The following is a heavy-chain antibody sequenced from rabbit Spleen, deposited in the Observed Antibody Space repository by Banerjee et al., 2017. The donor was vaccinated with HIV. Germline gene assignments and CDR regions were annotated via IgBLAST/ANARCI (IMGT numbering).Heavy chain of an antibody. J-gene: IGHJ4*01. V-gene: IGHV1S47*01. D-gene: IGHD4-1*01. CDR2: IDPIFGRT. Sequence: QEQLVESGGGLVQPGGSLKLSSKASGFVFSNYGVSWVRQAPGKGLEWIGYIDPIFGRTYYASWVNGRFSISRENTQNTVSLQVNSLTAADTATYFCARDLDDVIGWNFGWWGPGTLVTVS. CDR1: GFVFSNYG. CDR3: ARDLDDVIGWNFGW.